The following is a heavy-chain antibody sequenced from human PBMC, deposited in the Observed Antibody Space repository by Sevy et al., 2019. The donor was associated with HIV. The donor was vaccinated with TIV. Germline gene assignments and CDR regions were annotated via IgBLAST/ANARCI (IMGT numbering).Heavy chain of an antibody. CDR2: FDPQDGET. D-gene: IGHD2-15*01. CDR1: GYTLTKLS. J-gene: IGHJ5*02. Sequence: ASVNGSCKVSGYTLTKLSIHWVRQAPGKGLEWMGDFDPQDGETIYAERFQGRLTMTVDTSTDTAYMELSSLTSEDTAVYYCATVGLRYYSGASSYQGDWFDPWGQGTLVTVSS. V-gene: IGHV1-24*01. CDR3: ATVGLRYYSGASSYQGDWFDP.